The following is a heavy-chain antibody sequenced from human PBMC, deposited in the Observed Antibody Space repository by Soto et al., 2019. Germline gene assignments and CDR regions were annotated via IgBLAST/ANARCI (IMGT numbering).Heavy chain of an antibody. D-gene: IGHD2-8*01. Sequence: QVQLVQSGAEVKKPGSSVKVSCKASGGTFSSYAISWVRQAPGQGLEWMGGIIPIFGTANYAQKFQGRVTITADESTSTAYMEGSSLRSEDTAVYYCASCLWDGVCSGADYWGQGTLVTVSS. CDR1: GGTFSSYA. V-gene: IGHV1-69*12. CDR3: ASCLWDGVCSGADY. CDR2: IIPIFGTA. J-gene: IGHJ4*02.